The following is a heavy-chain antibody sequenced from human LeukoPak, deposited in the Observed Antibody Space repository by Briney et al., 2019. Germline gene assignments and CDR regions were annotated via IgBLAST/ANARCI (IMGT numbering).Heavy chain of an antibody. CDR1: GFTFSSYT. CDR2: ISSTNTYI. D-gene: IGHD2-8*01. J-gene: IGHJ6*02. V-gene: IGHV3-21*06. Sequence: GGSLRLSCEASGFTFSSYTMNWVRQAPGKGLEWVSSISSTNTYIYYADSVKGRFTISRDNAKNSLYLQMHSLTAEDTSVYYCERAAGGTWHRSDGYSTGEDYYYGVDVWGQGTTVTVSS. CDR3: ERAAGGTWHRSDGYSTGEDYYYGVDV.